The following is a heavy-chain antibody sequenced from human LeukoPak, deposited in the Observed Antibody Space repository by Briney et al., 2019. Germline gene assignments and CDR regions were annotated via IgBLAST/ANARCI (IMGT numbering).Heavy chain of an antibody. CDR3: ARRNAMDV. Sequence: GGSLRLTCAASGFTFSNYWMTWVRQAPGKGLEWVANINRDGSERYYVDSVKGRFTISRDDAKSSLYLQMNSLRAEDTAVYYCARRNAMDVWGQGTTVIVFS. J-gene: IGHJ6*02. V-gene: IGHV3-7*03. CDR2: INRDGSER. CDR1: GFTFSNYW.